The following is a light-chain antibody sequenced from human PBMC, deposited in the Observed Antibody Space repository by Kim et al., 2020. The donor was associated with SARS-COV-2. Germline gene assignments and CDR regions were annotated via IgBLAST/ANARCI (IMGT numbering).Light chain of an antibody. Sequence: SVSPGQTASITCSGDKWGDKYACWYQQKPDQSPVLVSYQDSRRPSGIPERFSGSNSGNTATLTISGTQAMDEADYYCQAWDSSTVVFGGGTQLTVL. CDR2: QDS. J-gene: IGLJ2*01. CDR1: KWGDKY. CDR3: QAWDSSTVV. V-gene: IGLV3-1*01.